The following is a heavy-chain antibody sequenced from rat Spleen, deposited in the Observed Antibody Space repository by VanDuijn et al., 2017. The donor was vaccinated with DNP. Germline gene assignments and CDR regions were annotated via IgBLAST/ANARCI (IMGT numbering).Heavy chain of an antibody. D-gene: IGHD5-1*01. CDR1: GSSITSGYR. CDR3: AIQLGVFDY. V-gene: IGHV3-3*01. J-gene: IGHJ2*01. CDR2: INSAGST. Sequence: EVQFRESGPGLVKPSQSLSLTCSVTGSSITSGYRWNWIRKFPGNKLEWMGYINSAGSTNYNPSLKSRIYLSRDTSKNQFFLQVNSVSDEDTATYYCAIQLGVFDYWGQGVMVIVSS.